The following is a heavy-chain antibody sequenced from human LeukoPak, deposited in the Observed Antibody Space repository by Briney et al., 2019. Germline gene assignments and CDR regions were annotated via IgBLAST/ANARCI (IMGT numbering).Heavy chain of an antibody. J-gene: IGHJ4*02. CDR2: IKQDGSEK. V-gene: IGHV3-7*04. D-gene: IGHD6-13*01. Sequence: GSLRLSCAASGFTFSSFWMSWVRQAPGKGLEWVANIKQDGSEKYYVDSVKGRFTISRDNAKNSLYLQMNSLRAEDTAVYYCARVGSIAAAGTPDYWGQGTLVTVSS. CDR1: GFTFSSFW. CDR3: ARVGSIAAAGTPDY.